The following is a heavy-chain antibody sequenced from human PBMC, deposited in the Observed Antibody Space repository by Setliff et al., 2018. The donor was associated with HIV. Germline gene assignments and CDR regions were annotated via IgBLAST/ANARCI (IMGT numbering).Heavy chain of an antibody. V-gene: IGHV1-46*01. D-gene: IGHD3-10*01. J-gene: IGHJ4*02. CDR3: ARETQTNSGSYLA. CDR2: MNCMNGDT. CDR1: GYTFVNYY. Sequence: ASVKVSCKTSGYTFVNYYVNWVRQAPGQGLEWIGIMNCMNGDTSYAQSLKGRVTVTRDASTSTVYMDLSSLRPEDTAVYYCARETQTNSGSYLAWGQGTLVTVSS.